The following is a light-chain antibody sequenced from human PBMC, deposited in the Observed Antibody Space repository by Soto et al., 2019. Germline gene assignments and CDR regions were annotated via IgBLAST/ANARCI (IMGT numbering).Light chain of an antibody. Sequence: QSALTQPASVSGSPGQSITISCTGTSSDVGTYNYVSWYQQHPDKAPKLIIYVVSNRPSGVSNRFSGSKSGNTASLTISGLQAEDEADYYCASYTTSDTPFLSGTGTKLTVL. J-gene: IGLJ1*01. CDR1: SSDVGTYNY. V-gene: IGLV2-14*01. CDR2: VVS. CDR3: ASYTTSDTPFL.